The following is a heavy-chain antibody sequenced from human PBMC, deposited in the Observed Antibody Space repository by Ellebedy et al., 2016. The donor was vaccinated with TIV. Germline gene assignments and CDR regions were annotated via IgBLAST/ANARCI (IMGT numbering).Heavy chain of an antibody. D-gene: IGHD3-3*01. Sequence: GGSLRLSCAASGFTFSTYSMNWVRQAPGKGPEWVSYISSSSNIIYYADSVKGRFTTSRDNAKNSLYLQMDSLRVEDTAVYYSARDWNGNYDSAWPGWYFDYWGQGSLVTVSS. CDR3: ARDWNGNYDSAWPGWYFDY. V-gene: IGHV3-48*04. CDR2: ISSSSNII. J-gene: IGHJ4*02. CDR1: GFTFSTYS.